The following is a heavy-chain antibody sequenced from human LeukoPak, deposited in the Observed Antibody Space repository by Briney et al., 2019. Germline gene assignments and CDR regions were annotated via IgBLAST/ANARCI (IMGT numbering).Heavy chain of an antibody. CDR1: GFTFSNYG. J-gene: IGHJ5*02. CDR2: IWYDGSNK. V-gene: IGHV3-33*01. D-gene: IGHD4-17*01. CDR3: ARELYGDYSNWFDP. Sequence: GGSLRLSCAASGFTFSNYGMHWVRQAPGKGLEWVAVIWYDGSNKYYADSVKGRFTISRDNSKNTLYLQMNSLRAEDTAVYYCARELYGDYSNWFDPWGQGTLVTVSS.